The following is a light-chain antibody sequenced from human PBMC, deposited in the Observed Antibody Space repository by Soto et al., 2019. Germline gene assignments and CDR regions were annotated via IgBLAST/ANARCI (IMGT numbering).Light chain of an antibody. Sequence: EIVLTQSPGTLSLSPGERATLSCRASQSVSSSYLAWYQQKPGQPPSLLICGASSRATGSPDRFSGSGAGTDFTLTISRLEPEDFAVFYCQHYDSLPITFGQGTRLEI. CDR3: QHYDSLPIT. CDR1: QSVSSSY. J-gene: IGKJ5*01. V-gene: IGKV3-20*01. CDR2: GAS.